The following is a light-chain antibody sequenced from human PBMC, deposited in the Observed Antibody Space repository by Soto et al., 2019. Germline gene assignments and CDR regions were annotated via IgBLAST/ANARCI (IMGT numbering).Light chain of an antibody. CDR2: DAS. CDR3: LQRSDWRT. V-gene: IGKV3-11*01. Sequence: IVLTQSPVSLSLSPGERATLSCSASDGVGRSLAWFQQRPGQAPRLLIYDASNRATGIPARFSGSGSGTDFTLTISRLEPEDFAVYYCLQRSDWRTFGRGTKVDIK. CDR1: DGVGRS. J-gene: IGKJ1*01.